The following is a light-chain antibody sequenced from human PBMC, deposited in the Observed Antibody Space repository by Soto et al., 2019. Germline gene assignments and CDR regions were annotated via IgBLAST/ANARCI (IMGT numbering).Light chain of an antibody. J-gene: IGLJ1*01. Sequence: QSALTQPASVSGSPGQSITISCTGTRSDVGGYDFVSWYQQHPGKAPKLMIYDVNYRPSGVSDRFSGSKSGNTASLTISGLQPEDEADYYCSSYTSITRVFGTGTKVTVL. CDR3: SSYTSITRV. CDR1: RSDVGGYDF. V-gene: IGLV2-14*01. CDR2: DVN.